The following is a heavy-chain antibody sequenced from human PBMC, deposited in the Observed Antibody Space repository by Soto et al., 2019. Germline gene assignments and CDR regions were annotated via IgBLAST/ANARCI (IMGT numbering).Heavy chain of an antibody. CDR1: GYTFTTYG. D-gene: IGHD3-10*01. J-gene: IGHJ4*02. CDR3: TGGGFGEVVYYFEH. V-gene: IGHV1-18*01. CDR2: ISPYNGNT. Sequence: QVQLVQSGAEVKKPGASVKVSCKTSGYTFTTYGISWVRQAPGQGLEWMGWISPYNGNTKYAQKPQGRVTMTADTXXSTAYRDLRSLTSDDTAVYYCTGGGFGEVVYYFEHWGQGTLVTVSS.